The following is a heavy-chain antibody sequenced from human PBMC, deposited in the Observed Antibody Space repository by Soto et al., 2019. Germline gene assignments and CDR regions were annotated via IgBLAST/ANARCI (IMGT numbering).Heavy chain of an antibody. V-gene: IGHV4-30-2*01. CDR3: TRRWMYAPRFDT. CDR1: GRSICSGGYS. D-gene: IGHD2-8*01. J-gene: IGHJ5*02. CDR2: IYHSGPT. Sequence: QLQLQESGSGLVKPSQTLSLTCAVSGRSICSGGYSWSWIRQPPGKGLEWIGYIYHSGPTYYNPSRKSRVTIAVDRSKNPFPLQLRSVTAADTALYYWTRRWMYAPRFDTWGQGTMVTVSS.